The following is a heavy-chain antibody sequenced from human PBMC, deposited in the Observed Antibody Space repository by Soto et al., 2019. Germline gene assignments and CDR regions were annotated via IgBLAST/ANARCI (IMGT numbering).Heavy chain of an antibody. CDR3: ARHNGPLYVGYYYDMDV. Sequence: PSETLSLTCTVSGGSISSYYWSWIRQPPGKGLEWIGYIYYSGSTKYNPSLKSRVTISVDTSKNRFSLRLSSVTAADTAVYYCARHNGPLYVGYYYDMDVWGQGTMVTVSS. V-gene: IGHV4-59*01. CDR1: GGSISSYY. D-gene: IGHD3-16*01. CDR2: IYYSGST. J-gene: IGHJ6*02.